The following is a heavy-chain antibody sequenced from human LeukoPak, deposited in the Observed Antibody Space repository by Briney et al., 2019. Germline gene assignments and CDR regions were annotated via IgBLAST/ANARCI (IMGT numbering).Heavy chain of an antibody. J-gene: IGHJ4*02. Sequence: GGSLRLSCAASGFSFSKYWMHWVRQTPGEGLVWVARIKEDGTYTSYADSAKGRFTISRDNARNTVFLQMNSLRAEDTAVYYCARDFDMGITPGDDFDFWGQGTLVTVSS. CDR2: IKEDGTYT. CDR3: ARDFDMGITPGDDFDF. D-gene: IGHD3-9*01. V-gene: IGHV3-74*01. CDR1: GFSFSKYW.